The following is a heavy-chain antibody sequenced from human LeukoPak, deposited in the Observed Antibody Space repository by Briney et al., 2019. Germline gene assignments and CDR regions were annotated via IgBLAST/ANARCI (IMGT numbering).Heavy chain of an antibody. Sequence: GGSLRLSCAASGFPFSNYWMSWVRQARGKGLEWVANMKEDGGEINYVDSVKGRFTISRDNAKNSLYLHMNSLRVEDTAVYYCARDRGYSTFDNWGQGTLVTVSS. CDR3: ARDRGYSTFDN. CDR2: MKEDGGEI. D-gene: IGHD4-23*01. J-gene: IGHJ5*02. V-gene: IGHV3-7*01. CDR1: GFPFSNYW.